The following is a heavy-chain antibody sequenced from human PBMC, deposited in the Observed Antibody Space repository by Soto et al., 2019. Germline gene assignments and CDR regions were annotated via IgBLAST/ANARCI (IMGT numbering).Heavy chain of an antibody. CDR2: FDPEDSKM. D-gene: IGHD1-1*01. CDR1: GYSLSEFS. V-gene: IGHV1-24*01. CDR3: VRVRRHGATWYNSYCMDV. Sequence: ASVKVSCKVTGYSLSEFSMHWVRQAPGKGLEWMGGFDPEDSKMTPAQKFQGRLTLTEDTSAETAYMELRSLRSEDTAVYYCVRVRRHGATWYNSYCMDVWG. J-gene: IGHJ6*02.